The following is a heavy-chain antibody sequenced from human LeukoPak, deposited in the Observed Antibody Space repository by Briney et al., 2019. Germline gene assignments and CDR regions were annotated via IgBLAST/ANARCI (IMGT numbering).Heavy chain of an antibody. CDR3: ARAESWYDWFDP. V-gene: IGHV3-48*03. CDR2: ISSSGSTI. CDR1: GFTFSSYE. Sequence: GGSLRLSCAASGFTFSSYEMNWVRQAPGKGLEWVSYISSSGSTIYYADSVKGRFTISRDNAKNSLYLQMNSLRAEDTAVYYCARAESWYDWFDPWGQGTLVTVSS. D-gene: IGHD6-13*01. J-gene: IGHJ5*02.